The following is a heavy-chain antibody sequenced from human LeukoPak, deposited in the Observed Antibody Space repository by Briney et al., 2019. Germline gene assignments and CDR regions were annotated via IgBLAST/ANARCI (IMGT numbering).Heavy chain of an antibody. CDR1: GFTFSTYG. CDR2: ISGSGGST. Sequence: GGSLRLSCVASGFTFSTYGMSWVRQAPGKGLEWVSAISGSGGSTYYADSVRGRFTISRDNSKNTLYLQMNSLRAEDTAVYYCTKSLHITMVRGVSYFDYWGQGTLVTVSS. D-gene: IGHD3-10*01. CDR3: TKSLHITMVRGVSYFDY. J-gene: IGHJ4*02. V-gene: IGHV3-23*01.